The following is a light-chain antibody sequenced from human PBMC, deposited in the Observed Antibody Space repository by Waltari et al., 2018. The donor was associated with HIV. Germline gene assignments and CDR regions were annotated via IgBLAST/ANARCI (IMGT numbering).Light chain of an antibody. CDR3: AAWDDSLSGRV. V-gene: IGLV1-47*01. J-gene: IGLJ3*02. CDR1: SSNIGRSY. Sequence: QSVLTQPPSASGTPGQRGTISCSGSSSNIGRSYIYWYQQLPGKAPNALHYGSNQRPAGVPDRFSGSKSGTSASLAISGLRSEDEADYYCAAWDDSLSGRVFGGGTKLTVL. CDR2: GSN.